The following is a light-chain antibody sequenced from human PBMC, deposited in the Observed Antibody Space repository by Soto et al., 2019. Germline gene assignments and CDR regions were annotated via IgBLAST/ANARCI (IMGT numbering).Light chain of an antibody. J-gene: IGKJ1*01. V-gene: IGKV3-15*01. CDR3: QQYNDWPPWT. Sequence: EMVMTQSPATLSVSPGERATLSCRASQSLNTNLAWYQQKPGQAPRLIIYGASTRATDIPARFSGSGSGTEFTLTISSLQSEDFAVYYCQQYNDWPPWTFGQGTRVEIK. CDR1: QSLNTN. CDR2: GAS.